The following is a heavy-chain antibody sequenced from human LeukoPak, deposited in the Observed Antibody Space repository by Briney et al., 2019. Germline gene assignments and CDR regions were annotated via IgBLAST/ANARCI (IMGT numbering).Heavy chain of an antibody. CDR3: ARDGRDAYTLDY. CDR1: GGSISSYY. V-gene: IGHV4-59*01. Sequence: PSETLSLTCTVSGGSISSYYWSWIRQPPGKGLEWIGYIYYSGSTNYNPSLKSRVTISVDTSKNQFSLKLSSVTAADTAVYYCARDGRDAYTLDYWGQGTLVTVSS. CDR2: IYYSGST. J-gene: IGHJ4*02. D-gene: IGHD5-24*01.